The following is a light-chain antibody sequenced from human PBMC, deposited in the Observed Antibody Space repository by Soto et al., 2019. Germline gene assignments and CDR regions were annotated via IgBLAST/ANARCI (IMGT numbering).Light chain of an antibody. V-gene: IGLV1-44*01. CDR1: SSNIGSNT. Sequence: QSVLTQPPSASGTPGQRVTISCSGSSSNIGSNTVNWYQQLPGTAPKHLIFSNNQRPSGVPDRFSGSKSGTSASLAISGLQHEDEADYYCAAWDDSLSWVFGGGTQLTVL. CDR3: AAWDDSLSWV. CDR2: SNN. J-gene: IGLJ3*02.